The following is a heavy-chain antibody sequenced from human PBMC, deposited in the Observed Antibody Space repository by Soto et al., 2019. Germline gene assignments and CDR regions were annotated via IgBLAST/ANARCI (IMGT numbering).Heavy chain of an antibody. CDR2: IYYSGST. J-gene: IGHJ4*02. Sequence: SETLSLTCTVSGGSISSYYWSWIRQPPGKGLEWIGYIYYSGSTNYNPSLKSRVTISVDTSKNQFSLKLSSVTAADTAVYYCARHTIVVVPAANYDSSGYVDYWGQGTLVTVS. V-gene: IGHV4-59*08. CDR1: GGSISSYY. CDR3: ARHTIVVVPAANYDSSGYVDY. D-gene: IGHD2-2*01.